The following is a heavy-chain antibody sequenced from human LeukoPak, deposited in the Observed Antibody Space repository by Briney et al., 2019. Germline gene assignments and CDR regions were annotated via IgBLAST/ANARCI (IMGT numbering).Heavy chain of an antibody. CDR1: GYTFTVYY. CDR3: ARPMTGTGLTYYYYGMDI. D-gene: IGHD1-1*01. Sequence: ASVKVSSKASGYTFTVYYLQWVRQAPGQGREWLGWINPNRGGTHYAQKFQGRVTVTRETSIRTAYMELNSLRSEDTALYYCARPMTGTGLTYYYYGMDIWGQGTTVTVSS. V-gene: IGHV1-2*02. J-gene: IGHJ6*02. CDR2: INPNRGGT.